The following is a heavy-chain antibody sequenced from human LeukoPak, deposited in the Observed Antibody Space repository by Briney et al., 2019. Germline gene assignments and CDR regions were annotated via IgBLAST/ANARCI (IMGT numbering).Heavy chain of an antibody. J-gene: IGHJ3*02. Sequence: SETLSLTCTVSGGSISSYYWGWIRQPAGKGLEWIGYIYYSGSTNYNPSLKSRVTISVDTSKNQFSLELRSVTAADTAVYYCARLAVWAGTSFDVFHIWGPGTLVTVSS. V-gene: IGHV4-59*01. CDR3: ARLAVWAGTSFDVFHI. CDR1: GGSISSYY. CDR2: IYYSGST. D-gene: IGHD6-19*01.